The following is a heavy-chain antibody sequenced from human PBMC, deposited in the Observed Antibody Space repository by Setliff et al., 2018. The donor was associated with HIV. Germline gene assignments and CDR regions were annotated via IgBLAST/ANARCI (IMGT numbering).Heavy chain of an antibody. V-gene: IGHV1-46*03. CDR3: ARDPAVFGLYYYYYMDV. D-gene: IGHD3-16*01. CDR1: GYTFTSYY. J-gene: IGHJ6*03. Sequence: ASVKVSCKASGYTFTSYYMHWVRQAPGQGLEWMGIINPSGGSTSYAQKFQGRVTLTRDTSTSTVYMELSSLRSEDTAVYYCARDPAVFGLYYYYYMDVWGKGTTVTVSS. CDR2: INPSGGST.